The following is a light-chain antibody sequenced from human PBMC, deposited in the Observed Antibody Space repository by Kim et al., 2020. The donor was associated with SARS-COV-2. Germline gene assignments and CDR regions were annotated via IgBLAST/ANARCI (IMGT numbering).Light chain of an antibody. Sequence: GQPITIACTGTSGDVSGYNFVSWYQEHPGKAPKLMIYDVSHRPSGVSNRFSGYKSGNTASLTISGLQAQDEADYYCSSYASSSIYVFGTGTKVTVL. J-gene: IGLJ1*01. CDR2: DVS. CDR3: SSYASSSIYV. CDR1: SGDVSGYNF. V-gene: IGLV2-14*03.